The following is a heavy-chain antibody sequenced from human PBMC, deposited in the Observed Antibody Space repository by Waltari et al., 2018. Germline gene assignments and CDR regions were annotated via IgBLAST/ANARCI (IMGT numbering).Heavy chain of an antibody. CDR1: GFTFSSYW. CDR3: ATVSSSDAFDI. V-gene: IGHV3-7*01. Sequence: EVQLVESGGGLVQPGGSLRLPCAASGFTFSSYWTNWVRQAPGKGLEGVANIKPDGSEKYYVDSLKGRFTISRDNTKNSLYLQMNSLRAEDTAVYYCATVSSSDAFDIWGQGTMVTVSS. D-gene: IGHD6-6*01. CDR2: IKPDGSEK. J-gene: IGHJ3*02.